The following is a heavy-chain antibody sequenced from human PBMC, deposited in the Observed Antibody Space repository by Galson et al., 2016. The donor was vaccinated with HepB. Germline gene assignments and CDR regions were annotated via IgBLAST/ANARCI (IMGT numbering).Heavy chain of an antibody. CDR2: IYPSDSAA. CDR3: ARRGRYSTSWDWFDP. D-gene: IGHD2-2*01. V-gene: IGHV5-51*01. Sequence: QSGAEVKKPGESLKISCKGSGYNFTNYWIAWVRQMPGKGLEWMGIIYPSDSAARYSPSFQGLVTISADKSTSTAYLQWSSLNASDTAMYYCARRGRYSTSWDWFDPWGQGTLVTVSS. J-gene: IGHJ5*02. CDR1: GYNFTNYW.